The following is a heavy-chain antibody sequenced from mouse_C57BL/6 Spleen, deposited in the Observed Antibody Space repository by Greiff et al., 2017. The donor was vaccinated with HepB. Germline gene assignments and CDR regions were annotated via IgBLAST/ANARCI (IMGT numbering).Heavy chain of an antibody. CDR1: GYAFSSSW. J-gene: IGHJ3*01. V-gene: IGHV1-82*01. CDR3: ARHYYGSSYWFAY. D-gene: IGHD1-1*01. CDR2: IYPGDGDT. Sequence: VQLQQSGPELVKPGASVKISCKASGYAFSSSWMNWVKQRPGKGLEWIGRIYPGDGDTNYNGKFKGKATLTADKSSSTAYMQLSSLTSEDSAVYFCARHYYGSSYWFAYLGQRTLVTVSA.